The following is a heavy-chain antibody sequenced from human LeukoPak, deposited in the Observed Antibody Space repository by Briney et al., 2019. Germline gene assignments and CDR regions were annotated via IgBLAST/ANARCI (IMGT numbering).Heavy chain of an antibody. D-gene: IGHD3-22*01. CDR2: ISAYNGNT. CDR3: ARDPYYYDSSASDY. Sequence: GASVKVSCKASGYTFTSYGISWVRQAPGQGLEWMGWISAYNGNTNYAQKLQGRVTMTTDTSTSTAYMELRSLRSDDTAVYYCARDPYYYDSSASDYWGQGTLVTVSS. V-gene: IGHV1-18*01. CDR1: GYTFTSYG. J-gene: IGHJ4*02.